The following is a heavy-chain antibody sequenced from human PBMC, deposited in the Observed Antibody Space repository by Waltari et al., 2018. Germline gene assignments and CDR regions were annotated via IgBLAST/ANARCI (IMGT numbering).Heavy chain of an antibody. CDR2: FDPEDGET. D-gene: IGHD1-26*01. Sequence: QVQLVQSAAEVKKPGASVKVSCKVSGYTPTEISMHWVRQAPGKGLEWMGFFDPEDGETIYAQKFEGRVSMTEDTSTDTAYMELSSLRFEDTALYYCAPSRRERADGSYFDSWGQGTLVTVSS. V-gene: IGHV1-24*01. J-gene: IGHJ4*02. CDR3: APSRRERADGSYFDS. CDR1: GYTPTEIS.